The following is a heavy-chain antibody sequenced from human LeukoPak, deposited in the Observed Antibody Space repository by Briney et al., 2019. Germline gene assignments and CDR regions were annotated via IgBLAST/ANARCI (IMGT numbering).Heavy chain of an antibody. Sequence: ASVKVSCQASGYTFTSYGINWVRQARGQGREWMGWISGSTGNRKYEQKIQGRVTLTTDTSTRTAYMELRSLRSDDTAVYYCARGTVGGNDYYYMDVWGKGTTVTVSS. J-gene: IGHJ6*03. CDR3: ARGTVGGNDYYYMDV. CDR2: ISGSTGNR. CDR1: GYTFTSYG. V-gene: IGHV1-18*01. D-gene: IGHD4-11*01.